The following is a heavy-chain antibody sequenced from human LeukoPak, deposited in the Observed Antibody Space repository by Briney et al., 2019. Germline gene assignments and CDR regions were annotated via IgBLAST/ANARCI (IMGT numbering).Heavy chain of an antibody. D-gene: IGHD3-9*01. J-gene: IGHJ4*02. CDR1: GYSISSGYY. CDR3: ARGETYYDILTGGIFDY. V-gene: IGHV4-38-2*02. CDR2: IYHSGST. Sequence: KPSETLSLTCTVSGYSISSGYYWGWIRQPPGKGLEWIGSIYHSGSTYYNPSLKSRVTISVDTSKNQLSLKLSSVTAADTAVYYCARGETYYDILTGGIFDYWGQGTLVTVSS.